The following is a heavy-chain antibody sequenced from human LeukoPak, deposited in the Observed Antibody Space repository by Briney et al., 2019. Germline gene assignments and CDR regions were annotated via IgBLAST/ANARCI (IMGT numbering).Heavy chain of an antibody. V-gene: IGHV3-23*01. Sequence: PGGSLRLSCAASGFTFRTYAMSWVRQAPGKGLEWVSTMSGNGASTNYADSVRGRFTISRDNSKNTLYLQMNSLRAEDTAIYYCARPSSGWYLFEYWGQGTLVTVSS. CDR3: ARPSSGWYLFEY. D-gene: IGHD6-19*01. J-gene: IGHJ4*02. CDR1: GFTFRTYA. CDR2: MSGNGAST.